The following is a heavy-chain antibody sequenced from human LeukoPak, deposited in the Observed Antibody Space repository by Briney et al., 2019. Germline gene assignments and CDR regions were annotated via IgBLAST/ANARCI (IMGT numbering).Heavy chain of an antibody. Sequence: PGGSLRLSCAASGFTFSPYWLHWVRQAPGKGLVWVSRINNDGRSTTYADSVKGRFTISRDNTKNTLYLQMNSLRAEDTAIYYCARDRNTWYAFDYWGQGTLVTVSS. D-gene: IGHD6-13*01. J-gene: IGHJ4*02. V-gene: IGHV3-74*01. CDR3: ARDRNTWYAFDY. CDR2: INNDGRST. CDR1: GFTFSPYW.